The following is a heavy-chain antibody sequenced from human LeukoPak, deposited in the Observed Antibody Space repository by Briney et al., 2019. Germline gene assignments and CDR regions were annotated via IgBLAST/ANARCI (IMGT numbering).Heavy chain of an antibody. V-gene: IGHV3-33*03. CDR2: IWYDGSYK. Sequence: GRSLRLSCVASGFTFSRFGMQWVRQAPGKGLEWVAVIWYDGSYKHYADSVKGRFDISRDNSKNTLYMQMNSLRAQDTAVYDCAKLVPETALYSSRFIDYWGQGTLVTVSS. J-gene: IGHJ4*02. D-gene: IGHD6-13*01. CDR1: GFTFSRFG. CDR3: AKLVPETALYSSRFIDY.